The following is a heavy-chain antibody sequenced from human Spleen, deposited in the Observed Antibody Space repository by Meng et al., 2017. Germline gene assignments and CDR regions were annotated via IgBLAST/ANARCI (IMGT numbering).Heavy chain of an antibody. CDR2: IPHSGSS. CDR1: GGSVSSGNNY. CDR3: TRGSGGSV. J-gene: IGHJ4*02. D-gene: IGHD3-10*01. Sequence: QVQLQESGPGLGKPSQTLSLTCTVSGGSVSSGNNYWIWIRQPPGKGLEWIGEIPHSGSSAYNPSLKSRVTMSIDKSKNQFSLTLTSVTAADTAVYYCTRGSGGSVWGQGTLVTVSS. V-gene: IGHV4-30-4*01.